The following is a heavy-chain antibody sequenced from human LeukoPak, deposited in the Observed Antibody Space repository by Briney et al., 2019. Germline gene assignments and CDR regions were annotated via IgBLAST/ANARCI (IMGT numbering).Heavy chain of an antibody. D-gene: IGHD3-22*01. CDR3: TRAISGYYPHFDY. V-gene: IGHV1-2*02. CDR1: GYTFTGYY. J-gene: IGHJ4*02. Sequence: GASVKVSCKASGYTFTGYYMHWVRQAPGQGLEWMGWINPNSGGTDHAQKFQGRVTMTRDSSISTAYMELSRLRFDDTAVYYCTRAISGYYPHFDYWGQGTLVTVSS. CDR2: INPNSGGT.